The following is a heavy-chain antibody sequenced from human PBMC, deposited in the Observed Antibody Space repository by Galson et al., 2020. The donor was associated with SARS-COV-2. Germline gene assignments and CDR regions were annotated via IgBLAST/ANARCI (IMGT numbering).Heavy chain of an antibody. CDR3: ARDVSGGASDI. Sequence: GGSLRLSCAASGFTLTNYAIHWVRQAPGKGLEWVAVISHDGRIEVYADSVKGRFTISRDNSETMLFLQMDSLRADDTAVYYCARDVSGGASDIWGQGRMVTVSS. D-gene: IGHD1-26*01. V-gene: IGHV3-30*04. CDR2: ISHDGRIE. J-gene: IGHJ3*02. CDR1: GFTLTNYA.